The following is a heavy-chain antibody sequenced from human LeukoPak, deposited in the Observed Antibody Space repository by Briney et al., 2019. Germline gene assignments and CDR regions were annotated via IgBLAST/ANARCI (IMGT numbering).Heavy chain of an antibody. CDR1: GGSITNDY. V-gene: IGHV4-59*01. J-gene: IGHJ4*02. D-gene: IGHD3-16*01. CDR3: ATSYDHGWLIGS. Sequence: SETLSLTCTVSGGSITNDYWNWIRQSSGKQLEWIGSVHYSGTINYSPSLKSRITISLDTSKNQFSLKLSSVTAADTAMYYCATSYDHGWLIGSWGQGTLVTVSS. CDR2: VHYSGTI.